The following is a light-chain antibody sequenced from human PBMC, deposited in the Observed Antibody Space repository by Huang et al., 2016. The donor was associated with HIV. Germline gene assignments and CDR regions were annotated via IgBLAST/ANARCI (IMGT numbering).Light chain of an antibody. J-gene: IGKJ2*01. CDR1: QSISSW. Sequence: DIQMTQSPSTLSVSVGDRVTITCRASQSISSWLAWYPQKPGKAPKLLIYKASNLESGVPSRFSGSGSGTEFTLTISSLQPDDFATYYCQQYNSYLYTFGQGTKVEIK. CDR2: KAS. V-gene: IGKV1-5*03. CDR3: QQYNSYLYT.